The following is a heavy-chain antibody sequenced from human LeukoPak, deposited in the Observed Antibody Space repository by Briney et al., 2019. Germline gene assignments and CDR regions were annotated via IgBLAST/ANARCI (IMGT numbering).Heavy chain of an antibody. Sequence: WASVKVSCKVSGYTLTELSIHWVRQAPGKGLEWMGGFDPEDGETIYAQKFQGRVTMTEDTSTDTAYMELSSLRSEDTAVYYCATEADSGSYSVDAFDIWGQGTMVTVSS. CDR2: FDPEDGET. CDR3: ATEADSGSYSVDAFDI. CDR1: GYTLTELS. D-gene: IGHD1-26*01. J-gene: IGHJ3*02. V-gene: IGHV1-24*01.